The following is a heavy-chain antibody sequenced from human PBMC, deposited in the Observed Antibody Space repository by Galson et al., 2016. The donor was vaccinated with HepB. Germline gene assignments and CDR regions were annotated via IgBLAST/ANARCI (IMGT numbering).Heavy chain of an antibody. CDR3: ARVVTPMAAANRGFGS. D-gene: IGHD6-13*01. CDR1: GFTFNMYT. V-gene: IGHV3-21*01. Sequence: SLRLSCAASGFTFNMYTMTWVRQAPGKGLEWVSSITPGSTYTNFEDSVKGRFTISRDDAENSLYLHMNSLRAEDTALYYCARVVTPMAAANRGFGSWGQGTQVVVSS. CDR2: ITPGSTYT. J-gene: IGHJ5*02.